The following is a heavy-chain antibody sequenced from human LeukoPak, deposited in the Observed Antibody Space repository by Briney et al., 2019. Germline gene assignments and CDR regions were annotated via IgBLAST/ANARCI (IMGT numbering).Heavy chain of an antibody. CDR1: GGSFSGYY. CDR3: ARAVGYSSSWYPHGFDP. D-gene: IGHD6-13*01. Sequence: SETLSLTCAVYGGSFSGYYWSWIRQPPGKGLEWIGEINHSGSTNYNPSLKSRVTISVDTSKNQFPLKLSSVTAADTAVYYCARAVGYSSSWYPHGFDPWGQGTLVTVSS. V-gene: IGHV4-34*01. CDR2: INHSGST. J-gene: IGHJ5*02.